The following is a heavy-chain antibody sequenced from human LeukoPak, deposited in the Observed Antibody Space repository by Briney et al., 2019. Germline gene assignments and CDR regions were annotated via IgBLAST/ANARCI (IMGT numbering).Heavy chain of an antibody. V-gene: IGHV4-38-2*02. CDR3: ASDSNGYAFDI. J-gene: IGHJ3*02. CDR1: GYSISSGYY. CDR2: IYHSGST. Sequence: SETLSLTCTVSGYSISSGYYWGWIRQPPGKGLEWIGSIYHSGSTYYNPSLKSRVTISVDTSKNQFSLRLSSVTAADTAVYYCASDSNGYAFDIWGQGTMVTVSS. D-gene: IGHD3-22*01.